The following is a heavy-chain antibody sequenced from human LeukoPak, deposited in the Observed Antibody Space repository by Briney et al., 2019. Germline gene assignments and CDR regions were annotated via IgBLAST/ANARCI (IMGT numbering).Heavy chain of an antibody. Sequence: SVKVSCKASGGTFSSYAITWVRQAPGQWLEWMGRIIPIFGTANYAQKFQGRVTITTDESTSTAYMELSTLRSDDTAVYYCARERPPGDSSSWFLEGYFDIWGQGTLVTVSS. D-gene: IGHD6-13*01. CDR2: IIPIFGTA. V-gene: IGHV1-69*05. CDR1: GGTFSSYA. J-gene: IGHJ4*02. CDR3: ARERPPGDSSSWFLEGYFDI.